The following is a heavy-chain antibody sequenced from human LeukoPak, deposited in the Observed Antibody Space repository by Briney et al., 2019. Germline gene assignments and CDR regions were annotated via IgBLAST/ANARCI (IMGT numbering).Heavy chain of an antibody. CDR2: ISYDGSNK. V-gene: IGHV3-30*19. J-gene: IGHJ5*02. CDR1: GFTFSSYG. CDR3: ARAAAGTDNWFDP. D-gene: IGHD6-13*01. Sequence: PGGSLRLSCAASGFTFSSYGMHWVRQAPGKGLEWVAVISYDGSNKYYADSVKGRFTISRDNSKNTLYLQMNSLRAEDTAVYYCARAAAGTDNWFDPWGQGTLVTVSS.